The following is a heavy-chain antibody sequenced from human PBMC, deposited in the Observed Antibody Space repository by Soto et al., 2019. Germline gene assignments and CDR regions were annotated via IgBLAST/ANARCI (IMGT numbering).Heavy chain of an antibody. CDR1: GGSISSSSYY. CDR3: ARRGTTESDYYYGMDV. J-gene: IGHJ6*02. CDR2: IYYSGST. V-gene: IGHV4-39*01. Sequence: SETLSLTCTVSGGSISSSSYYWGWIRQPPGKGLEWIGSIYYSGSTYYNPSLKSRVTISVDTSKNQFSLKLSSVTAADTAVYYCARRGTTESDYYYGMDVWGQGTTVTVSS. D-gene: IGHD3-16*01.